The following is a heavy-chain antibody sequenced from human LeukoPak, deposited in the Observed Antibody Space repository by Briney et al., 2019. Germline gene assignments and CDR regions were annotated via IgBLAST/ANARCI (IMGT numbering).Heavy chain of an antibody. V-gene: IGHV3-23*01. CDR1: GFTFSDYA. D-gene: IGHD3-10*01. J-gene: IGHJ4*02. CDR2: ISGSGGST. CDR3: AKEGGITMVRGEYSY. Sequence: GGSLRLSCTTSGFTFSDYAMSWVRQAPGKGLEWVSAISGSGGSTYYADSVKGRFTISRDNSKNTLYLQMNSLRAEDTAVYYCAKEGGITMVRGEYSYWGQGTLVTVSS.